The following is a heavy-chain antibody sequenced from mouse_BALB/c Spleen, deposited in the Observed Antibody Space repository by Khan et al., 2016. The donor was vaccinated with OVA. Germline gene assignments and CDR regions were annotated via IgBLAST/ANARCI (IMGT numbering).Heavy chain of an antibody. V-gene: IGHV9-3*02. CDR3: ARRINALDY. J-gene: IGHJ4*01. CDR1: GYTFTNYG. Sequence: QIQLVQSGPELKKPGETVKISCKASGYTFTNYGINWVKQAPGEGLKWMAWIKTNSGDPTYAEEVKGRFAFSLETSARTAYLQINKLKNEDTATYFCARRINALDYWGLGTSVTASS. CDR2: IKTNSGDP.